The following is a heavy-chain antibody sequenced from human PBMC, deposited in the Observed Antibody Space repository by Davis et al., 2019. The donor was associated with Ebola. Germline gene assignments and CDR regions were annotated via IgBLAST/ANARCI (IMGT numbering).Heavy chain of an antibody. CDR2: IRGSGATS. Sequence: GESLKISCAASGFSFSSYAMSWVRQAPGKGLEWVSAIRGSGATSFYADSVKARFTISRDNSKNTLYLQMSSLRAEDTAVYYCAKSTHDDFWSAHGMDVWGQGTTVTVSS. V-gene: IGHV3-23*01. D-gene: IGHD3-3*01. CDR1: GFSFSSYA. J-gene: IGHJ6*02. CDR3: AKSTHDDFWSAHGMDV.